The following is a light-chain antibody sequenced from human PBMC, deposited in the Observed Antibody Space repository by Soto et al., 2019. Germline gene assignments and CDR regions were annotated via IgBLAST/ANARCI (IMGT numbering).Light chain of an antibody. CDR3: QQYYSFPWT. CDR2: AAS. V-gene: IGKV1-6*01. J-gene: IGKJ1*01. Sequence: AIQMTQSPSSLSASVGDRVPLTCRASQGIRNDLGWYQQKPGKAPKVLIYAASTLQSGVPSRFSGSGSGTDFTLTISCLQSEDFATYYCQQYYSFPWTFGQGTKVDIK. CDR1: QGIRND.